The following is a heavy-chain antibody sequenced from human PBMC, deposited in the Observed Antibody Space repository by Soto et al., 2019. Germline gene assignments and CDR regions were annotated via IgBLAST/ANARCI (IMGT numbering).Heavy chain of an antibody. V-gene: IGHV4-39*01. CDR1: GGSISSSSYY. CDR2: IYYSGST. D-gene: IGHD5-18*01. J-gene: IGHJ4*02. Sequence: PSETLSLTCTVSGGSISSSSYYWGWIRQPPGKGLEWIGSIYYSGSTYYNPSLKSRVTISVDTSKNQFSLKLSSVTAADTAVYYCARRRGPGYSYGYWGQGTLVTVSS. CDR3: ARRRGPGYSYGY.